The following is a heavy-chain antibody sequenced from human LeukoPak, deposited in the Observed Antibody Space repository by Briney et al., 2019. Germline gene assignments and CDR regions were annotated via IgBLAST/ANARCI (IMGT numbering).Heavy chain of an antibody. J-gene: IGHJ5*02. D-gene: IGHD2-2*01. CDR1: GGSISTSSHS. CDR3: ARAGGYCSSTSCYVAWFDP. Sequence: YPSETLSLTCTVSGGSISTSSHSWSWIRQPPGKGLEWIGYIYHSGSTYYNPSLKSRVTISVDRSKNQFSLKLSSVTAADTAVYYCARAGGYCSSTSCYVAWFDPWGQGTLVTVSS. CDR2: IYHSGST. V-gene: IGHV4-30-2*01.